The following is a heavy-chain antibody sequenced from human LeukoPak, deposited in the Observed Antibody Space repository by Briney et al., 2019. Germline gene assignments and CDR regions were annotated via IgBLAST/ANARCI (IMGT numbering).Heavy chain of an antibody. D-gene: IGHD1-7*01. CDR1: GFTFSSYA. V-gene: IGHV1-69*04. Sequence: PGGSLRLSCAASGFTFSSYAISWVRQAPGQGLEWMGRIIPILGIANYAQKFQGRVTITADKSTSTAYMELSSLRSEDTAVYYCAREQLELAGPVYYYYGMDVWGQGTTVTVSS. CDR2: IIPILGIA. J-gene: IGHJ6*02. CDR3: AREQLELAGPVYYYYGMDV.